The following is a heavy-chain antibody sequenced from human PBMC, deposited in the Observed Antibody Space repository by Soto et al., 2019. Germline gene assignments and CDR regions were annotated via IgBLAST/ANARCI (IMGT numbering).Heavy chain of an antibody. CDR2: IYYSGST. V-gene: IGHV4-39*01. D-gene: IGHD3-10*01. CDR3: ARHTTTMVRGVIIVVWFDP. Sequence: SETLSLTCTVSGGSISSSSYYWGWIRQPPGKGLEWIGSIYYSGSTYYNPSLKSRVTISVDTSKNQFSLKLSSVTAADTAVYYCARHTTTMVRGVIIVVWFDPWGQGTLVTVSS. J-gene: IGHJ5*02. CDR1: GGSISSSSYY.